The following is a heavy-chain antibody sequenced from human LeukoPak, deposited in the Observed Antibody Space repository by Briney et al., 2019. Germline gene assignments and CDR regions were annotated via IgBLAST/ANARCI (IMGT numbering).Heavy chain of an antibody. Sequence: SETLSLTCTVPGGSISSYYWSWIRQPPGKGLEWIGYIYYSGSTNYNPSLKSRVTISVDTSKDQFSLKLSSVTAADTAVYYCARQGDTAMVPNWFDPWGQGTLVTVSS. CDR2: IYYSGST. CDR1: GGSISSYY. J-gene: IGHJ5*02. D-gene: IGHD5-18*01. CDR3: ARQGDTAMVPNWFDP. V-gene: IGHV4-59*08.